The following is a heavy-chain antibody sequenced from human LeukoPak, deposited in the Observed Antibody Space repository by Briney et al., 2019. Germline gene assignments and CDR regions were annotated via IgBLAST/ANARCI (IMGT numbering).Heavy chain of an antibody. Sequence: PSETLSLTCAVSGGSISSGGYSWSWIRQPPGKGLEWIGYIYHSGSTYYNPSLKSRVTISVDRSKNQFSLKLSSVTAADTAVYYCARGPLLYDFWSGYYKYYYYGMDVWGQGTTVTVSS. CDR3: ARGPLLYDFWSGYYKYYYYGMDV. V-gene: IGHV4-30-2*01. CDR1: GGSISSGGYS. CDR2: IYHSGST. D-gene: IGHD3-3*01. J-gene: IGHJ6*02.